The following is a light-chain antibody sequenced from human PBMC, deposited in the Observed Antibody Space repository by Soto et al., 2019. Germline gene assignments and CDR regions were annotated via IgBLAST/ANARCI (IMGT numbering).Light chain of an antibody. CDR1: SSDVGAYDD. CDR3: GSYTTSGSVV. J-gene: IGLJ2*01. Sequence: QSALTQPASVSGSPGQSIAISCTGTSSDVGAYDDVSWYQQHPGKAPKVIMSDVYNRPSGVSNRFSGSKSGNTASLTISGLQAEDEDDYYCGSYTTSGSVVFGGGTKLTVL. V-gene: IGLV2-14*03. CDR2: DVY.